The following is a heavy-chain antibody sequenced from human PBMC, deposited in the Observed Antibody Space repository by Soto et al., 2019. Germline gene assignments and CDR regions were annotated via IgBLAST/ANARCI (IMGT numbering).Heavy chain of an antibody. D-gene: IGHD2-15*01. CDR2: INPSTSHI. CDR1: GFTFSSYH. J-gene: IGHJ3*01. Sequence: EVQLVESGGGLVMPGGSLRLSCAASGFTFSSYHMNWVRQAPGKGLEWVSSINPSTSHIYYADSVRGRFTISRDNSKNSLYLQMNILRTEDAAVYYCARGYCGGGGCYLRRDAFDVWGQGTMVTVSS. V-gene: IGHV3-21*01. CDR3: ARGYCGGGGCYLRRDAFDV.